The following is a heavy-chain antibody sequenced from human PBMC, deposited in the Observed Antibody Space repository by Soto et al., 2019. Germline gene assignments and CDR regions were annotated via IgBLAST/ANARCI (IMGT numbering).Heavy chain of an antibody. V-gene: IGHV1-8*01. D-gene: IGHD3-3*01. CDR1: GYTFTSYD. CDR3: AIYDFWSGYRNDNWFDP. J-gene: IGHJ5*02. CDR2: MNPNSGNT. Sequence: ASVKVSCKASGYTFTSYDINWLRQATGQGLEWMGWMNPNSGNTGYAQKFQGRVTMTRNTSISTAYMELSSLRSEDTAVYYCAIYDFWSGYRNDNWFDPWGQGTLVTVSS.